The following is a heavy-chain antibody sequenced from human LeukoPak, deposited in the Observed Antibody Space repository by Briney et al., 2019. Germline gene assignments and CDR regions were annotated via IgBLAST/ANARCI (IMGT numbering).Heavy chain of an antibody. CDR1: GGSFSGYY. Sequence: SETLSLTCAVYGGSFSGYYWSWIRQPPGKGLEWIGEINHRGSTNYNPSLKSRVTISVDTSKNQFSLKLSSVTAADTAVYYCARRYDFWSGYYWGQGTLVTVSS. D-gene: IGHD3-3*01. CDR3: ARRYDFWSGYY. CDR2: INHRGST. V-gene: IGHV4-34*01. J-gene: IGHJ4*02.